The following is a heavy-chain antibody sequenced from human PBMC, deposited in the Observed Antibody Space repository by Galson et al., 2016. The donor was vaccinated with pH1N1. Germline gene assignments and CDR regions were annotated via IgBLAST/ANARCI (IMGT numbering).Heavy chain of an antibody. J-gene: IGHJ3*02. D-gene: IGHD6-6*01. CDR2: ISGSGGNT. CDR3: TKGGSIAAPDEAFDI. Sequence: SLRLSCAASGFTFISYAMSWVRQAPGKGLEWVSVISGSGGNTYYGASVKGRFTISRDNSKNTLYLQMNSLRAEDTAVYYCTKGGSIAAPDEAFDIWGQGTMVTVSS. CDR1: GFTFISYA. V-gene: IGHV3-23*01.